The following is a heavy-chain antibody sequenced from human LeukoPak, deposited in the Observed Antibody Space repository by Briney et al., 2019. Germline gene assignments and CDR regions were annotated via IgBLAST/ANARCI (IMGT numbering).Heavy chain of an antibody. D-gene: IGHD4-23*01. V-gene: IGHV3-30*03. CDR2: ITYDGSNK. CDR3: ARGLLETPTSYFDY. J-gene: IGHJ4*02. CDR1: GFSFGSYS. Sequence: GGSLRLSCAASGFSFGSYSMNWVRQAPGKGLEWVAVITYDGSNKYYADSVKGRFTISRDNSKNTLYLQMNSLRAEDTAVYYCARGLLETPTSYFDYWGQGTLVTVSS.